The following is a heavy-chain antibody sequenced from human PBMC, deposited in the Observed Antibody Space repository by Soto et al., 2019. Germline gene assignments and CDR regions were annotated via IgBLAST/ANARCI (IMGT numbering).Heavy chain of an antibody. Sequence: GGSLRLSCAASGFTFSSYAMSWVRQAPGKGLEWVSTISGSGDTTYYKDSVKGRFTISRDNSKNTLYLQMNGLRAEDTAVYFCAIFPIYDYGYDDDYWGQGALVTVSS. J-gene: IGHJ4*02. CDR3: AIFPIYDYGYDDDY. CDR2: ISGSGDTT. D-gene: IGHD4-17*01. V-gene: IGHV3-23*01. CDR1: GFTFSSYA.